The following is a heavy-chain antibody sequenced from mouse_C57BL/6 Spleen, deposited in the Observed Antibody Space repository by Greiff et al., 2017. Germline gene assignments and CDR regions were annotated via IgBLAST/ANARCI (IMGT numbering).Heavy chain of an antibody. J-gene: IGHJ3*01. CDR3: ARSDYYGSSPFAY. V-gene: IGHV1-80*01. CDR2: IYPGDGDT. D-gene: IGHD1-1*01. Sequence: QVQLKQSGAELVKPGASVKISCKASGYAFSSYWMHWVKQRPGKGLEWIGQIYPGDGDTNYNGKFKGKATLTADKSSSTAYMQLSSLTSEDSAVYFCARSDYYGSSPFAYWGQGTLVTVSA. CDR1: GYAFSSYW.